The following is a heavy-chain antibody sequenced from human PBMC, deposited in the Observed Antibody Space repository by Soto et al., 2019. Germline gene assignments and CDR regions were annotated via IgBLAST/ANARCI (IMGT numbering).Heavy chain of an antibody. CDR3: ARSGYNWNDGARGYFDY. D-gene: IGHD1-20*01. Sequence: EVQLVESGGGLVQPGGSLRLSCAASGFTFSSYEMNWVRQAPGKGLEWVSYISSSGRTIYNADSVKGRFTSSRDNAKNSLYLQMNSLRGEETAVYYCARSGYNWNDGARGYFDYWGQGTLVTVSS. CDR1: GFTFSSYE. CDR2: ISSSGRTI. V-gene: IGHV3-48*03. J-gene: IGHJ4*02.